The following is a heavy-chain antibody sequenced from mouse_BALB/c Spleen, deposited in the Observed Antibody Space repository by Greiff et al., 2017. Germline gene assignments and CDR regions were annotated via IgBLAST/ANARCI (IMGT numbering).Heavy chain of an antibody. D-gene: IGHD2-4*01. CDR2: ISSGGSYT. CDR3: TREGDDYDGTY. CDR1: GFTFSSYT. J-gene: IGHJ2*01. Sequence: EVQRVESGGGLVKPGGSLKLSCAASGFTFSSYTMSWVRQTPEKRLEWVATISSGGSYTYYPDSVKGRFTISRDNAKNTLYLQMSSLKSEDTAMYYCTREGDDYDGTYWGQGTTLTVSS. V-gene: IGHV5-6-4*01.